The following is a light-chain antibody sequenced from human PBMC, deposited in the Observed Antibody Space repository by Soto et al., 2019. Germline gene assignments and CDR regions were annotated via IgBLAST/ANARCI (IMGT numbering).Light chain of an antibody. V-gene: IGLV2-14*01. CDR3: SSYTSSSTLGV. Sequence: QPVLTQPASVSGSPGQSITISCTGTSSDVGGYNYVSWYQQHPGKAPKLMIYEVSNRPSGVSNRFSGSKSVNTASLTLSGLQAAYEADYYCSSYTSSSTLGVFVGGTKVTVL. CDR1: SSDVGGYNY. CDR2: EVS. J-gene: IGLJ2*01.